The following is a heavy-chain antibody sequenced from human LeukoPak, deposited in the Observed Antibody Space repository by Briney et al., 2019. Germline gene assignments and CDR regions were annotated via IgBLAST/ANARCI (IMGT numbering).Heavy chain of an antibody. V-gene: IGHV4-59*01. CDR3: ARANPDYCSGGSCYHNYYYYYMDV. Sequence: SETLSLTCTVSGGSISSYYWSWIRQPPGKELEWIGYIYYSGSTNYNPSLKSRVTISVDTSKNQFSLKLSSVTAADTAVYYCARANPDYCSGGSCYHNYYYYYMDVWGKGTTVTVSS. CDR1: GGSISSYY. J-gene: IGHJ6*03. D-gene: IGHD2-15*01. CDR2: IYYSGST.